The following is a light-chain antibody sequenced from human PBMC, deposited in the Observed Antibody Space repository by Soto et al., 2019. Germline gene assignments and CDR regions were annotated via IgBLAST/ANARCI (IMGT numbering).Light chain of an antibody. CDR1: SSDVGGYEY. J-gene: IGLJ2*01. CDR3: SSYTSSCTSVI. V-gene: IGLV2-11*01. Sequence: QSALTQPGSVSGSPGQSVTISCTGTSSDVGGYEYVSWYQQHPDKSPKLIIFEVNNRPSGVSARFSGSKSGNAASLTISGLQAEDEADYYCSSYTSSCTSVIFGSGTKLTVL. CDR2: EVN.